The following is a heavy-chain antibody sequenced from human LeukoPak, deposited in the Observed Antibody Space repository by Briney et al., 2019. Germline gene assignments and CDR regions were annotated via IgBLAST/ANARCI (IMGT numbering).Heavy chain of an antibody. Sequence: GGSLRLSCAASGFTFSSYTMNWVRQAPGKGLEWVSSISGSSGYIYYADSVKGRFTISRDNAKNSLYLQMNSLRAEDTAVYYCARGPVFSCGFFAYWGQGTLVTVSS. CDR3: ARGPVFSCGFFAY. D-gene: IGHD5-18*01. J-gene: IGHJ4*02. CDR2: ISGSSGYI. CDR1: GFTFSSYT. V-gene: IGHV3-21*04.